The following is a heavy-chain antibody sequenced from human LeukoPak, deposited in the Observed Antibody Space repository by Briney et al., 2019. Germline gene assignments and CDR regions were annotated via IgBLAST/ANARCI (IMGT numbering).Heavy chain of an antibody. CDR2: IYYSGST. V-gene: IGHV4-59*12. Sequence: SETLSLTCTVSGGSISSYYWSWIRQPPGEGLEWIGYIYYSGSTNYNPSLKSRVTISVDTSKNQFSLKLSSVTAADTAMYYCAIYAYDFWSGHRYFDYWGQGTLVTVSS. CDR3: AIYAYDFWSGHRYFDY. CDR1: GGSISSYY. J-gene: IGHJ4*02. D-gene: IGHD3-3*01.